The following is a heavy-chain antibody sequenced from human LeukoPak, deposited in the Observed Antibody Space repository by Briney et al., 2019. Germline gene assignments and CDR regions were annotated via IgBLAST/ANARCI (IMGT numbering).Heavy chain of an antibody. D-gene: IGHD3-10*01. CDR3: ARGFYGPYGY. V-gene: IGHV3-74*01. Sequence: PGWSLRLSFAASRLTFLSYWLHGLGQAPSKGLVWVSRINSDGSSTSYADSVKGRFTISRDNAKNTLYLQMNSLRAEDTAVYYCARGFYGPYGYWGQGTLVTVSS. CDR2: INSDGSST. J-gene: IGHJ4*02. CDR1: RLTFLSYW.